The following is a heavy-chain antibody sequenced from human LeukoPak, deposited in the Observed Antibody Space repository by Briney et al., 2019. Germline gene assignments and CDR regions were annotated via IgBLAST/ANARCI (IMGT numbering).Heavy chain of an antibody. D-gene: IGHD2-21*02. CDR2: IRSKANSYAT. CDR3: TRHLRGGDGYLFYYYYMDV. CDR1: GFTFSGSA. V-gene: IGHV3-73*01. Sequence: PGGSLRLSCAASGFTFSGSAMHWVRQASGKGLEWVGRIRSKANSYATAYAASVKGRFTISRDDSKNTAYLQMNSLKTEDTAVYYCTRHLRGGDGYLFYYYYMDVWGKGTTVTVSS. J-gene: IGHJ6*03.